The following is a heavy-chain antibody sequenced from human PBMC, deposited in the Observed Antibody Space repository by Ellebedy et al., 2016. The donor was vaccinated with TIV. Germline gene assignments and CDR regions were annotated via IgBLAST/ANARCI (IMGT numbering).Heavy chain of an antibody. J-gene: IGHJ4*02. CDR2: IYWDDDK. CDR1: GFSLGTSGVG. Sequence: SGPTLVKPTQTLTLTCTFSGFSLGTSGVGVGWIRQPPGKALEWLALIYWDDDKRYSPSLKSRLTITKDTSKNQVVLTMTNMDPVDTATYYCAHAFDWLLCLDYWGQGTLVTVSS. CDR3: AHAFDWLLCLDY. V-gene: IGHV2-5*02. D-gene: IGHD3-9*01.